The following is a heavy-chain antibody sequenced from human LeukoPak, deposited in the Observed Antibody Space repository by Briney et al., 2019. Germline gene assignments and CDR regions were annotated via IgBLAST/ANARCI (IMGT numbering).Heavy chain of an antibody. J-gene: IGHJ6*03. CDR1: GFTFSSYG. Sequence: PGGSLRLSCAASGFTFSSYGMHWVRQAPGKGLEWVAVIWYDGSNKYYADSVRGRFTISRDNSKNTLYLQMNSLRAEDTAVYYCARDQRYYYYMHVWGKGPTVPVSS. V-gene: IGHV3-33*01. CDR3: ARDQRYYYYMHV. D-gene: IGHD6-25*01. CDR2: IWYDGSNK.